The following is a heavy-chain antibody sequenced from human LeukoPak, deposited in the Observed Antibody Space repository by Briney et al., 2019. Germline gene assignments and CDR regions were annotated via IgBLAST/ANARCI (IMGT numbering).Heavy chain of an antibody. CDR3: ARGNYGGNAGDAFDI. CDR2: SGST. CDR1: GYSISSGYY. V-gene: IGHV4-38-2*02. D-gene: IGHD4-23*01. J-gene: IGHJ3*02. Sequence: SETLSLTCTVSGYSISSGYYWGWIRQPPGKGLEWIGSGSTYYNPSLKSRVTISVDTSKNQFSLKLSSVTAADTAVYYCARGNYGGNAGDAFDIWGQGTMVTVSS.